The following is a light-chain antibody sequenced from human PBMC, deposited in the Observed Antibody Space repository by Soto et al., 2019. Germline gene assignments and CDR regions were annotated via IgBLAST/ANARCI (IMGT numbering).Light chain of an antibody. J-gene: IGKJ5*01. V-gene: IGKV3-15*01. Sequence: EIVLTQSPATLSVSPGERVILSFRASQSVDISLAWYQQKPGQAPRLLIYGASTRATDMPGTFSGRGSGTEFTLTITSLRPEDFGVYYCQQYRSWPRTFGQGTRLEIK. CDR2: GAS. CDR3: QQYRSWPRT. CDR1: QSVDIS.